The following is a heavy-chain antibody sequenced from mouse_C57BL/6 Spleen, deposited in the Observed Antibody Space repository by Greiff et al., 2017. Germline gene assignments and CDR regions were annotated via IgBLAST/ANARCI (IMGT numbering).Heavy chain of an antibody. CDR3: ARFSTTVGTY. D-gene: IGHD1-1*01. Sequence: QVQLKQPGAELVKPGASVKLSCKASGYTFTSYWMQWVKQRPGQGLEWIGEIDPSDSYTNYNQKFKGKATLTVDTSSSTAYMQLSSLTSEDSAVYYCARFSTTVGTYWGQGTTLTVSS. V-gene: IGHV1-50*01. CDR1: GYTFTSYW. CDR2: IDPSDSYT. J-gene: IGHJ2*01.